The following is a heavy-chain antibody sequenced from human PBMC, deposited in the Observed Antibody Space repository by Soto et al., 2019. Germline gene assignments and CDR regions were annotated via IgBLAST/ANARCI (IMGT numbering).Heavy chain of an antibody. CDR2: VSSYNVNT. Sequence: QVPLVQSGPEVKKPGASVTVSCKTSGYTFTDHGIDWVRQAPGQGLEWVGWVSSYNVNTNYAYNLKDRVIMTTDASTSTAYMQLRGLRSDDTAVYYCAREVEGSYSPADFWGQGTPVTVSS. D-gene: IGHD3-10*01. J-gene: IGHJ4*02. CDR3: AREVEGSYSPADF. V-gene: IGHV1-18*01. CDR1: GYTFTDHG.